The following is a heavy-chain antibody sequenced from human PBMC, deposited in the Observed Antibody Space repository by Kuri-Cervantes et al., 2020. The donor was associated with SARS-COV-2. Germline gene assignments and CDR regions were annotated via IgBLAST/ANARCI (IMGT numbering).Heavy chain of an antibody. CDR2: IRYDGSNK. Sequence: GESLKISCAASGFTFSSYGMHWVRQAPGKGPEWVAFIRYDGSNKYYADSVKGRFTISRDNSKNTLYLQMNSLRAEDTAVYYCARTCLLTIFGDAFDIWGQGTMVTVSS. D-gene: IGHD3-3*01. V-gene: IGHV3-30*02. J-gene: IGHJ3*02. CDR1: GFTFSSYG. CDR3: ARTCLLTIFGDAFDI.